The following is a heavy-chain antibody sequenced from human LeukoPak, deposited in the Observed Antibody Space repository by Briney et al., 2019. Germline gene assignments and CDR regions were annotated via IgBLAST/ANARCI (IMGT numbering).Heavy chain of an antibody. CDR3: VRDPYYAGPAYGAFNF. CDR1: GFSISGSV. D-gene: IGHD2-2*01. J-gene: IGHJ3*01. V-gene: IGHV3-7*01. CDR2: IKQDGKEK. Sequence: PGGSLRLSCTASGFSISGSVMTWVRQAPGKGLEWVANIKQDGKEKFYVDSVKGRFTILRDNAQNSLFLQMNTLKAEDKAVYYCVRDPYYAGPAYGAFNFWGQGTIVTVSS.